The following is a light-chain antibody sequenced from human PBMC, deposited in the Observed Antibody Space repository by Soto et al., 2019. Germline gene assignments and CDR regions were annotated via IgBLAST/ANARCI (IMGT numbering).Light chain of an antibody. Sequence: QSVLTQPASVSGSPGQSITISCTGTSSDVGGYNYVSWYQQHPGKAPKLMIYEVSNRPSGISNRFSASKSGNTASLTISGLQAEDEADYYCSSEKGTNTWVFGGGTKLTVL. CDR1: SSDVGGYNY. CDR3: SSEKGTNTWV. CDR2: EVS. J-gene: IGLJ3*02. V-gene: IGLV2-14*01.